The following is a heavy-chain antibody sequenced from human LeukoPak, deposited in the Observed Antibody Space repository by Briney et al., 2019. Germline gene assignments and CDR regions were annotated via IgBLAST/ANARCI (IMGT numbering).Heavy chain of an antibody. V-gene: IGHV3-21*01. J-gene: IGHJ3*02. CDR3: VRVAVGGTRTFDI. CDR1: GFTLSSYS. Sequence: GGSLRLSCAASGFTLSSYSMNWVRQAPGKGLEWVSSISSSSSYRYYADSVKGRFTISRDNAKNTLYLQMDSLRAEDTAVYYCVRVAVGGTRTFDIWGQGTAVTVSS. CDR2: ISSSSSYR. D-gene: IGHD4-23*01.